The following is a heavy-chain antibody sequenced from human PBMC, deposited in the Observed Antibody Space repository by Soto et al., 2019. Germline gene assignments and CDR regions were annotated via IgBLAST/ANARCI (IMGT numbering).Heavy chain of an antibody. J-gene: IGHJ3*02. CDR1: GFTFSSYA. CDR3: AKEGPSSSSWYCDAFDI. Sequence: LRLSCAASGFTFSSYAMSWVRQAPGKGLEWVSAISGSGGSTYYADSVKGRFTISRDNSKNTLYLQMNSLRAEDTAVYYCAKEGPSSSSWYCDAFDISGQGTILTV. V-gene: IGHV3-23*01. D-gene: IGHD6-13*01. CDR2: ISGSGGST.